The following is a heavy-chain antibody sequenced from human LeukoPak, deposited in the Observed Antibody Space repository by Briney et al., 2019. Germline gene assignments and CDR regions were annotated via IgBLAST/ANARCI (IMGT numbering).Heavy chain of an antibody. CDR1: GLTFTNHG. D-gene: IGHD4-23*01. CDR3: ARDRGKDFLDN. J-gene: IGHJ4*02. CDR2: VRSDGSDT. Sequence: GTSLRLSCATSGLTFTNHGFHWVRQAAGKGLEWVAFVRSDGSDTYHANSVKGRFSISRDNSKNTVYLQMNSLRADDTALYYCARDRGKDFLDNWGQGTQVTVSS. V-gene: IGHV3-33*01.